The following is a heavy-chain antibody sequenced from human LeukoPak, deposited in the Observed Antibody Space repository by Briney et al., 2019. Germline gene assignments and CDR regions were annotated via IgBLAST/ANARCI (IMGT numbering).Heavy chain of an antibody. CDR1: GYTLTELS. Sequence: ASVKVSCKVSGYTLTELSMHWVRQAPGKGLEWMGGFDPEDGETIYAQKFQGRVTMTEDTSTDTAYMELSSLRSEDTAVYYCATDSGNYDYYYMDVWGKGTTVTISS. CDR3: ATDSGNYDYYYMDV. J-gene: IGHJ6*03. CDR2: FDPEDGET. V-gene: IGHV1-24*01.